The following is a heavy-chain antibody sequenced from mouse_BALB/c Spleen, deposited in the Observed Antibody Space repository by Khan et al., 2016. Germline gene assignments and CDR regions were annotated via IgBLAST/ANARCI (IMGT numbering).Heavy chain of an antibody. D-gene: IGHD2-4*01. CDR1: GASITSGY. J-gene: IGHJ2*01. CDR3: ARSTNYDYFDY. V-gene: IGHV3-8*02. Sequence: EVQLQASGPSLVKPSQTLSLTCSVTGASITSGYWNWIRKFPGNKLEYMGYIKHSVSTYYNPSLKSRISITRDTSTNQYDLQLNSVTTEDTATYYCARSTNYDYFDYWGQRTTLTVSS. CDR2: IKHSVST.